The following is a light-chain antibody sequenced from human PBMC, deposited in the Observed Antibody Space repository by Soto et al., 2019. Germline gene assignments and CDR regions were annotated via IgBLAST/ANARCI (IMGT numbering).Light chain of an antibody. V-gene: IGKV1-33*01. CDR1: QDISNF. Sequence: DIQMTQSPSSLSASVGDRVTITCQASQDISNFLNWYQQKPGKAPKLLMSDASNLEAGVPSRFSGSGSGTDFTFTISSLQPEDIATYYCQQFNNLPLTFGGGTKVDIK. J-gene: IGKJ4*01. CDR3: QQFNNLPLT. CDR2: DAS.